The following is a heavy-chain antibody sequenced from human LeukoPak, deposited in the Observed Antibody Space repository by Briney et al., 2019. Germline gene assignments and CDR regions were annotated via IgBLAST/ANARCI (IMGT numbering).Heavy chain of an antibody. CDR1: GYSISSGYY. J-gene: IGHJ4*02. CDR3: ARGVVRGVNLFDY. CDR2: IYHSGST. V-gene: IGHV4-38-2*02. D-gene: IGHD3-10*01. Sequence: EPSETLSLTCTVSGYSISSGYYWGWIRQPPGKGLEWIGSIYHSGSTYYNPSLKSRVTISVDTSKNQFSLKLSSVTAADTAVYYCARGVVRGVNLFDYWGQGTLVTVSS.